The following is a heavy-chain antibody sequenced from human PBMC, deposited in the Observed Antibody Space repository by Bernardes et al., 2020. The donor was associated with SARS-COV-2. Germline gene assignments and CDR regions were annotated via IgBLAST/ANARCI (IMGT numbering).Heavy chain of an antibody. CDR1: GGSTSTYY. Sequence: SETLSLTCTVSGGSTSTYYWSWIRQAPGRGLEWIGHIFYSGRTKYTPSLKNRVTISVDTPKNQISLKMTSVTALDTAMYFCVRGQSGWFDSWAREPSSPSPQ. D-gene: IGHD1-26*01. J-gene: IGHJ5*01. CDR3: VRGQSGWFDS. CDR2: IFYSGRT. V-gene: IGHV4-59*08.